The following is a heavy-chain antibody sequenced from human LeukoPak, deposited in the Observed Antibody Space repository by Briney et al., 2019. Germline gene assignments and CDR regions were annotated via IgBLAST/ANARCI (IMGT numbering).Heavy chain of an antibody. J-gene: IGHJ4*02. CDR1: GFTFSSYA. CDR3: APRRRGSGGNFDY. CDR2: ISGSGGST. Sequence: GGSLRLSCAASGFTFSSYAMSWVRQAPGKGLEWVSAISGSGGSTYYADSVKGRFTISRDNSKNTLYLQMNSLRAEDTAVYYCAPRRRGSGGNFDYWGQGTLVTVSS. V-gene: IGHV3-23*01. D-gene: IGHD2-15*01.